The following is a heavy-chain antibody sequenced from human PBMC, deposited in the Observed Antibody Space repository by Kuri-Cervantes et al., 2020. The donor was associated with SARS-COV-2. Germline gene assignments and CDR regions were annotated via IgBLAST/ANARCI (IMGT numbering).Heavy chain of an antibody. CDR3: ASSTPFRRLVVISLGGAFDI. CDR2: INPNSGGT. D-gene: IGHD3-22*01. Sequence: ASVKVSCKASGYTFSDYYMYWVRQAPGQGLEWMGWINPNSGGTNYAQKFQGWVTMHRDTFSTGYLELSRLRSDGTAVYYCASSTPFRRLVVISLGGAFDIWGQGTMVTVSS. J-gene: IGHJ3*02. V-gene: IGHV1-2*04. CDR1: GYTFSDYY.